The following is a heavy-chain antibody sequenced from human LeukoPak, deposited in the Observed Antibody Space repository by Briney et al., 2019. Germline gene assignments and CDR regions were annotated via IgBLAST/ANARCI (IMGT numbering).Heavy chain of an antibody. CDR2: INPNSGGT. CDR1: GYTFTGCY. V-gene: IGHV1-2*04. D-gene: IGHD3-10*01. J-gene: IGHJ4*02. Sequence: ASVKVSCKASGYTFTGCYMHWVRQAPGQGLEWMGWINPNSGGTNYAQKFQGWVTMTRDTSISTAYMELSRLRSDDTAVYYCARDRTMVRGVSTSALGYWGQGTLVTVSS. CDR3: ARDRTMVRGVSTSALGY.